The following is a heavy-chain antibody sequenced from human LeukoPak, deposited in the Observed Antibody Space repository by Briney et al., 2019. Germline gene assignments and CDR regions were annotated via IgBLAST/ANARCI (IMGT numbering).Heavy chain of an antibody. CDR1: GFTFSRYS. CDR3: ASFPVGYCSGGSCYNGDY. Sequence: GGSLRLSCAASGFTFSRYSMNWVRQAPGKGLEWISYISRGSITIYYADSVKGRFTISRDNAKNSLYLQMNSLRAEDTAVYYCASFPVGYCSGGSCYNGDYWGQGTLVTVSS. D-gene: IGHD2-15*01. CDR2: ISRGSITI. J-gene: IGHJ4*02. V-gene: IGHV3-48*01.